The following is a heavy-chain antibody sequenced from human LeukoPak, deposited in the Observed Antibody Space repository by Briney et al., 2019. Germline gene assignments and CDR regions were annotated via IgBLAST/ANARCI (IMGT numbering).Heavy chain of an antibody. Sequence: SETLSLTCTVSGYSISSGYYWGWIRQPPGKGLEWIGSIYYSGSTYYNPSLKSRVTISVDTSKNQFSLKLSSVTAADTAVYYCARFQGVVVVAAGFDYWGQGTLVTVSS. CDR1: GYSISSGYY. CDR2: IYYSGST. CDR3: ARFQGVVVVAAGFDY. V-gene: IGHV4-38-2*02. J-gene: IGHJ4*02. D-gene: IGHD2-15*01.